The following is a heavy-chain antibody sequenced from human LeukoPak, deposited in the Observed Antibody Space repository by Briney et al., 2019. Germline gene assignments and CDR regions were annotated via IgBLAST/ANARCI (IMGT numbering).Heavy chain of an antibody. CDR3: GYYDSRGYWDY. V-gene: IGHV3-7*01. Sequence: GGSLRLSCAASGFTFSSFWMTWVRQAPGKGLEWVANIKEDGSATHYVDSVKGRFTISRDNVKNSLYLQMNGLRAEDTAVYHCGYYDSRGYWDYWGQGTLVTVSS. CDR2: IKEDGSAT. CDR1: GFTFSSFW. D-gene: IGHD3-22*01. J-gene: IGHJ4*02.